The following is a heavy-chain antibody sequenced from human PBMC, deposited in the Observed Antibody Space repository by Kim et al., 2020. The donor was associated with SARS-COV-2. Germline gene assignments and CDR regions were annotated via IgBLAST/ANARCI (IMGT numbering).Heavy chain of an antibody. D-gene: IGHD3-3*01. CDR1: GFTFSRYA. Sequence: GGSLRLSCATSGFTFSRYALHWVRQAPGRGLEWVAVISSDGTIQHYVDSVKGRFTVSRDNSKNTIFLQMNSLTPDDTAVYYCARRDFWSTYPFDYWGQG. CDR2: ISSDGTIQ. J-gene: IGHJ4*02. CDR3: ARRDFWSTYPFDY. V-gene: IGHV3-30-3*01.